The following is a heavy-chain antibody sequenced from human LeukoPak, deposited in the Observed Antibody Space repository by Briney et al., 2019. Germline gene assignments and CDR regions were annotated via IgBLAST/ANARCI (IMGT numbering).Heavy chain of an antibody. CDR2: ISGSGGNT. J-gene: IGHJ4*02. Sequence: GGSLRLSCAAPGFTFSSYAMSWVRQAPGKGLEWVSAISGSGGNTYYADSVKGRFTISRDNSKNTLYLQMNSLRAEDTAVYYCAKDGFRYSGSDYSWITLLYSDYWGQGTLVTVSS. V-gene: IGHV3-23*01. CDR1: GFTFSSYA. CDR3: AKDGFRYSGSDYSWITLLYSDY. D-gene: IGHD1-26*01.